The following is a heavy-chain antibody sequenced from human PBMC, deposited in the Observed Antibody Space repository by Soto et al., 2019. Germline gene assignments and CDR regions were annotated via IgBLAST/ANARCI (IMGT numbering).Heavy chain of an antibody. CDR1: GFTVSNTY. D-gene: IGHD2-2*01. CDR2: IYTAGGT. CDR3: ARALPVAKGGFDP. J-gene: IGHJ5*02. Sequence: GGSLRLSCAASGFTVSNTYMTWVRQPPGKGLECVSVIYTAGGTNYADSVKGRFIISRDNSKNTLYLQMNSLRAEDTAVYYCARALPVAKGGFDPWGQGTMVTV. V-gene: IGHV3-53*01.